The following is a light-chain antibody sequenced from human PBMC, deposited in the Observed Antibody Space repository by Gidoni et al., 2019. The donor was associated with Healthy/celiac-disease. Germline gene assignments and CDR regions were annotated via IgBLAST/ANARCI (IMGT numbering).Light chain of an antibody. CDR3: QAWDSSHVV. V-gene: IGLV3-1*01. J-gene: IGLJ2*01. CDR2: QDS. Sequence: SYALTQPPSLSVSPGQTASITCSGDKLGDKYACWYQQKPGQSPVLVIYQDSKRPSGIPERFSGSNSGNTATLTISGTQAMDEADYYCQAWDSSHVVFGGGTKLTVL. CDR1: KLGDKY.